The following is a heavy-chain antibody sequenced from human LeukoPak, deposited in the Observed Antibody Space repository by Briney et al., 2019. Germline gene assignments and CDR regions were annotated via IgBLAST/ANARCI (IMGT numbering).Heavy chain of an antibody. V-gene: IGHV3-66*01. J-gene: IGHJ4*02. CDR2: IYSGGST. D-gene: IGHD6-6*01. CDR3: ARERSSQGYFDF. Sequence: GGSLRLSCAASGFTVSSNYMSWVRQAPGKGLEWVSVIYSGGSTYYADSVKGRFTISRDNSKNTLYLQMNSLRAEDTAVYYCARERSSQGYFDFWGQGTLVTVSS. CDR1: GFTVSSNY.